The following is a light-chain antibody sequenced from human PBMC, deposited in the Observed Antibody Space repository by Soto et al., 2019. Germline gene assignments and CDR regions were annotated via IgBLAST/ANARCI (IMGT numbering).Light chain of an antibody. J-gene: IGLJ1*01. V-gene: IGLV2-14*01. Sequence: QSALTQPASVSGSPGQSITISCTGTTSDVGGYNYVSWYQQHPGKVPKLLIHEVSNRPSGVSNRFSGSKSGNTASLTISGHQAEDEADYYCLSKTSSISYVFGTVTKVTVL. CDR2: EVS. CDR1: TSDVGGYNY. CDR3: LSKTSSISYV.